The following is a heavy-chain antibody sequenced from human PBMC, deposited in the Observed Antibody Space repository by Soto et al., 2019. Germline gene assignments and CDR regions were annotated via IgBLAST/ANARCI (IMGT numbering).Heavy chain of an antibody. CDR3: TTGRDDLLY. D-gene: IGHD1-1*01. CDR1: GFTFNKVW. CDR2: IKSKIDGGTT. Sequence: EVQLVESGGGLVKPGGSLRLSCAVSGFTFNKVWMNWVRQAPGKGLEWVGRIKSKIDGGTTDYAAAVKGRFTITRDDSKDTLYLQINSLKTEDTAAYFCTTGRDDLLYWGQGTLVTVSS. V-gene: IGHV3-15*07. J-gene: IGHJ4*02.